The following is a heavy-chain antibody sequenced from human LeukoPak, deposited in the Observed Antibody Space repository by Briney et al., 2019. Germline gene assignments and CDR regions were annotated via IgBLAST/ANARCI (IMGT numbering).Heavy chain of an antibody. CDR2: IKSPATT. V-gene: IGHV3-74*01. Sequence: GGSLRLSCAAAGFTFSNYWMHWVRQAPGKGRVWVSRIKSPATTTSADSLKRRFTISRHHATNTVSLQMHSLRAEHTGVYYCARAPSEIGGYSPEYFRHWGQGPLVTVSS. CDR3: ARAPSEIGGYSPEYFRH. D-gene: IGHD3-22*01. J-gene: IGHJ1*01. CDR1: GFTFSNYW.